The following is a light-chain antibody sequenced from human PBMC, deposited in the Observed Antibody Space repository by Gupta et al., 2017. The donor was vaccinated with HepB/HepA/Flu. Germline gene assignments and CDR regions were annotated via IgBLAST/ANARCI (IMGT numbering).Light chain of an antibody. CDR2: DVS. V-gene: IGLV2-14*01. J-gene: IGLJ1*01. CDR1: SSDVGGYNY. CDR3: SSYTSSSTPSYV. Sequence: AVLTHPASGTGDPGQSLPIYSPGTSSDVGGYNYVSWYHQHPGKAPNLMIYDVSNRPSGVSKRFSGSKSGNAASLTISGLQAEDEADYYCSSYTSSSTPSYVFGTGTKVTVL.